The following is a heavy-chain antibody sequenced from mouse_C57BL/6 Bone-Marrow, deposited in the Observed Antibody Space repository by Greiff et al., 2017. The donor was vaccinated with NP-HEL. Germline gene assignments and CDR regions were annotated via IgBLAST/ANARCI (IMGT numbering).Heavy chain of an antibody. Sequence: QVQLQQSGAELVMPGASVKLSCKASGYTFTSYWMHWVKQRPGQGLEWIGEIDPSDSYTNYNQKFKGKSTLTVDKSSSTAYMQLSSLTSEDSAVYYCAASHYYGSSPAWFAYWGQGTLVTVSA. CDR1: GYTFTSYW. D-gene: IGHD1-1*01. CDR2: IDPSDSYT. V-gene: IGHV1-69*01. J-gene: IGHJ3*01. CDR3: AASHYYGSSPAWFAY.